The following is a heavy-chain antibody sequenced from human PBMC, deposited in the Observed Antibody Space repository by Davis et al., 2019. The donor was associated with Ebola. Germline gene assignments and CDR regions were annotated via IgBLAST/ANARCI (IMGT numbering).Heavy chain of an antibody. CDR3: AKMEQLGY. Sequence: LKISCAASGFTFSSYGMHWVRQAPGKRLEWVAVISYDGSNKYYADSVKGRFTISRDNSKNTLYLQMNSLRAEDTAVYYCAKMEQLGYWGQGTLVTVSS. D-gene: IGHD6-6*01. J-gene: IGHJ4*02. V-gene: IGHV3-30*18. CDR2: ISYDGSNK. CDR1: GFTFSSYG.